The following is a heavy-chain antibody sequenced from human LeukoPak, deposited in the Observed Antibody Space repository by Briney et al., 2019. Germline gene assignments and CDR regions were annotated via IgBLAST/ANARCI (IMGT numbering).Heavy chain of an antibody. CDR1: GFTFSSYG. Sequence: GGSLRLSCAASGFTFSSYGMHWVRQAPGKGLEWVAVISYDGSNKYYADSVKGRFTISRDNSKNTLYLQMNSLRAEDTAVYYCAKDFLTGPTVSWFDPWGQGTLVTVSS. D-gene: IGHD4-17*01. V-gene: IGHV3-30*18. J-gene: IGHJ5*02. CDR3: AKDFLTGPTVSWFDP. CDR2: ISYDGSNK.